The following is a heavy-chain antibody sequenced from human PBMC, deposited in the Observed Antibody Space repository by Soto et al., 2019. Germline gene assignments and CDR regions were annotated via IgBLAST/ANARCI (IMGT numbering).Heavy chain of an antibody. J-gene: IGHJ5*02. Sequence: QVQLVQSGAEVKKPGASVKVSCKASGYTFTSYGISWVRQAPGQGLEWMGWISAYNGNTNYAQKLQGRVTMTTDTTTSTDYMELRSLRSDDTAVYYCARGLGYCISTSCYDWFDPWGQGTLVTVSS. D-gene: IGHD2-2*01. CDR2: ISAYNGNT. V-gene: IGHV1-18*01. CDR1: GYTFTSYG. CDR3: ARGLGYCISTSCYDWFDP.